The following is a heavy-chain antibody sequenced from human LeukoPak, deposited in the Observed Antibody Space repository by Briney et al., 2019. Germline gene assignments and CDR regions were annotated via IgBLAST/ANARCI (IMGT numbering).Heavy chain of an antibody. V-gene: IGHV1-18*01. CDR3: ARAGLLWFGELLSSNWFDP. Sequence: ALVKVSCKASGYTFTSYGISWVRQAPGQGLEWMGWISAYNGNTNYAQKLQGRVTMTTDTSTSTAYMELRSLRSDDTAVYYCARAGLLWFGELLSSNWFDPWGQGTLVTVSS. CDR1: GYTFTSYG. CDR2: ISAYNGNT. J-gene: IGHJ5*02. D-gene: IGHD3-10*01.